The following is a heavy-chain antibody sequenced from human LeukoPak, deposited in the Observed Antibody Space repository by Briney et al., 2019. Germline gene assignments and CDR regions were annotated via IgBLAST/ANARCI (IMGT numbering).Heavy chain of an antibody. V-gene: IGHV1-18*04. CDR2: ISAYNGNT. J-gene: IGHJ5*02. D-gene: IGHD6-19*01. CDR3: ARDGRQWVPLNWFDP. CDR1: GYTFITYG. Sequence: GASVKVSCKASGYTFITYGINWVRQAPGQGLEWMGWISAYNGNTNYAQNFQGRITLTTDTSTSTAYMELTSLRFDDTAVYYCARDGRQWVPLNWFDPWGQGTLVIVSS.